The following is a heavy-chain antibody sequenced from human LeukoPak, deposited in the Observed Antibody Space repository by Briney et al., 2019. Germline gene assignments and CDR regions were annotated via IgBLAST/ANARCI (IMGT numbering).Heavy chain of an antibody. Sequence: GGSLRLSCAASGFTFSSYAMSWVRQAPGKGLEWVSAISGSGGSTYYADSVKGRFTISRDNSKNTLYLQMNSLRAEDTAVYYCAKDLSYLAYNVLRYFDYWGQGTLVTVSS. CDR1: GFTFSSYA. CDR2: ISGSGGST. V-gene: IGHV3-23*01. J-gene: IGHJ4*02. CDR3: AKDLSYLAYNVLRYFDY. D-gene: IGHD3-9*01.